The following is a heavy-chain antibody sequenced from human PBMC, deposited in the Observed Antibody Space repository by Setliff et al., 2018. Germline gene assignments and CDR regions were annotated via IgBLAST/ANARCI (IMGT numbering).Heavy chain of an antibody. CDR3: ARGSGSFPFDY. CDR2: ISPVGST. Sequence: SETLSLTCGVYGGGGSFSNYYWSWIRQPPGKGLEWIGEISPVGSTNYKPSLKSRVPISLDTSKNQFSLRLTSLTAADTAVYYCARGSGSFPFDYWGLGTLVTVSS. J-gene: IGHJ4*02. CDR1: GGGGSFSNYY. V-gene: IGHV4-34*01. D-gene: IGHD1-26*01.